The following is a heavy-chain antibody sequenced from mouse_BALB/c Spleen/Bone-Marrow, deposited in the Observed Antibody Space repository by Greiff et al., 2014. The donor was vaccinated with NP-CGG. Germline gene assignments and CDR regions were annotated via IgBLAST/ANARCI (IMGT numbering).Heavy chain of an antibody. D-gene: IGHD4-1*01. CDR1: GYTFTDYN. J-gene: IGHJ3*01. V-gene: IGHV1S29*02. CDR3: ARGNWDFAY. Sequence: EVQLLQSGPELVRPGASVKISCKASGYTFTDYNIYWVKQSHGKSLEWIGYIYPYSGGTGYNQKFKSKATLTVDNSSTTAYMELRSLTSEDSAVYYCARGNWDFAYWGQGTLVTVST. CDR2: IYPYSGGT.